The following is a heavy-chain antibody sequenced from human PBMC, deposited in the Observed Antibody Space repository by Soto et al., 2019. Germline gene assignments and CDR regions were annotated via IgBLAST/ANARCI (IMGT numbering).Heavy chain of an antibody. J-gene: IGHJ2*01. Sequence: PSETLSLTCTVSGGSISSGGYYWSWIRQHPGKGLEWIGYIYYSGSTFYNSSLKPRVSISVDRSKNQFSLKLKSVTETDTAVYYCARVKVGDLFRFHWSSDLWGRGPLVTLSS. CDR1: GGSISSGGYY. V-gene: IGHV4-30-4*02. CDR3: ARVKVGDLFRFHWSSDL. CDR2: IYYSGST. D-gene: IGHD3-3*01.